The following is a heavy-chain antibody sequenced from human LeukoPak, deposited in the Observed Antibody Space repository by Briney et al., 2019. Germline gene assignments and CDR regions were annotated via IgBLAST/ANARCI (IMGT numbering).Heavy chain of an antibody. CDR2: ISYDGSDK. J-gene: IGHJ4*02. Sequence: GGSLRLSCAASGFTFSSYAMYWVRQAPGKGLEWVAVISYDGSDKFYADSVKGRFTISRDNSKNTLYLQMKSLRAEDTAVYYCAKVGNYSAGWYYFDYWGQGALVTVSS. V-gene: IGHV3-30*04. CDR1: GFTFSSYA. D-gene: IGHD6-19*01. CDR3: AKVGNYSAGWYYFDY.